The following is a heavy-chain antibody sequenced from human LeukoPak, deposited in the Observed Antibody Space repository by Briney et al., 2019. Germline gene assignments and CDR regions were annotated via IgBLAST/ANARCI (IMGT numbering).Heavy chain of an antibody. J-gene: IGHJ6*03. V-gene: IGHV1-18*01. D-gene: IGHD2-2*01. CDR3: AAHPHCSSTSCYPYYYYYYMDV. Sequence: ASVKVSCKASGYTFTSYGISWVRQAPGQGLEWMGWISAHNGNTNYAQKLQGRVTMTTDASTSAAYMELRSLRSDDTAVYYCAAHPHCSSTSCYPYYYYYYMDVWGKGTTVTVSS. CDR1: GYTFTSYG. CDR2: ISAHNGNT.